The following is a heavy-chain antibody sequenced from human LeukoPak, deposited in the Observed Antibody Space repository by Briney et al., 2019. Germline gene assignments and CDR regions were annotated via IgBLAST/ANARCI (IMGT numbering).Heavy chain of an antibody. D-gene: IGHD3-22*01. V-gene: IGHV3-11*04. Sequence: GGSLRHSCAASGFTFCDYYMAWIRQAPGKGQERVPYITARGSPIYYADSLKGRFTMSRDNAKKSLYLQMNSLRAEDTAVYYCARAKYDSSGYYYSGFDIWGQGTMVTVSS. CDR1: GFTFCDYY. CDR3: ARAKYDSSGYYYSGFDI. J-gene: IGHJ3*02. CDR2: ITARGSPI.